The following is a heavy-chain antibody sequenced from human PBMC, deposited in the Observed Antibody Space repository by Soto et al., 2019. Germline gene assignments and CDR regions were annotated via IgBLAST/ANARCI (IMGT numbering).Heavy chain of an antibody. D-gene: IGHD3-16*02. Sequence: PXVSLGLSFAASGFTVSSYAMSWVRQAPGKGLAWVSAISGSGTYTYYADSVKGRFTISRDQSTKTLYLQMDSLRAEDTAVYYCEKDYLSTPRDFDSWGQGTLVTVSS. V-gene: IGHV3-23*01. CDR3: EKDYLSTPRDFDS. J-gene: IGHJ4*02. CDR2: ISGSGTYT. CDR1: GFTVSSYA.